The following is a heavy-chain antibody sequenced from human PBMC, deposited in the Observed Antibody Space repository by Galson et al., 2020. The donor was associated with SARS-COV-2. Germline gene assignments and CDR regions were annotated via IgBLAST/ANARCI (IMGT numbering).Heavy chain of an antibody. Sequence: SETLSLTCTVSGVSISTDGHFWTWIRQPPGKGREWIVYIYHSGTTYYNPSLKSRLNIAVDTSQNQFSLRLRSVTAADTAVYFCARASGELDIWGQGTMVTVSS. V-gene: IGHV4-31*03. D-gene: IGHD3-10*01. CDR1: GVSISTDGHF. J-gene: IGHJ3*02. CDR3: ARASGELDI. CDR2: IYHSGTT.